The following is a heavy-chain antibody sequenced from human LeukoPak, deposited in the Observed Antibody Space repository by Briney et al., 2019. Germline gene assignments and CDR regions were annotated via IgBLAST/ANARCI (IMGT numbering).Heavy chain of an antibody. CDR1: GFTFSTYS. Sequence: PGGSLRLSCAASGFTFSTYSMNWVRQAPGKGLEWVSYISSSGDSIYYADSMKGRFTISRDNAKNSLYLEMSSLRDEGTAVYYCARDRLERRLDAFDIWGQGTVITVSS. D-gene: IGHD1-1*01. J-gene: IGHJ3*02. CDR2: ISSSGDSI. V-gene: IGHV3-48*02. CDR3: ARDRLERRLDAFDI.